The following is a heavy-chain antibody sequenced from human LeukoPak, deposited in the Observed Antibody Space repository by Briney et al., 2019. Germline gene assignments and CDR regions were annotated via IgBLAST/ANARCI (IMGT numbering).Heavy chain of an antibody. CDR3: AKDYSSSWYYFDY. J-gene: IGHJ4*02. V-gene: IGHV3-23*01. CDR2: ISGSGGST. CDR1: GVTFSNYA. Sequence: GGSLKLSCAASGVTFSNYAMSWVRQAPGKGLEWVSGISGSGGSTNYADSVKGRFTISRDNSKNTLYLQMNSLRAEDTAIYYCAKDYSSSWYYFDYWGQGTLVTVSS. D-gene: IGHD6-13*01.